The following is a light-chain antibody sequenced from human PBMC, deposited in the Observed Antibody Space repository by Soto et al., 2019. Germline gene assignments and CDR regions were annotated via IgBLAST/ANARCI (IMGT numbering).Light chain of an antibody. CDR1: QSVSHN. CDR3: QQYNIWPPWT. CDR2: DAS. V-gene: IGKV3-15*01. J-gene: IGKJ1*01. Sequence: ILMTQSPATLSVSPGERATLSCRASQSVSHNLAWYQQKPGQAPRLLIYDASTRATGIPARFSGSGSGTEFTLTIGGVQSEDFAVFYCQQYNIWPPWTFGQGTKVEVK.